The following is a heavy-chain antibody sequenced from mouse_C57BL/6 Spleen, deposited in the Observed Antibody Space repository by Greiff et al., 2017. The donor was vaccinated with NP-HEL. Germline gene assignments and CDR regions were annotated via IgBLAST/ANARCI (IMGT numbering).Heavy chain of an antibody. CDR3: ARWDYGSSHWYFDV. CDR1: GFNIKNTY. CDR2: IDPANGNT. D-gene: IGHD1-1*01. J-gene: IGHJ1*03. Sequence: EVQLQQSVAELVRPGASVKLSCTASGFNIKNTYMHRVKQRPEQGLEWIGRIDPANGNTKYAPKFQGKATITADTSSNTAYLQLSSLTSEDTAIYYCARWDYGSSHWYFDVSGTGTTVTVSS. V-gene: IGHV14-3*01.